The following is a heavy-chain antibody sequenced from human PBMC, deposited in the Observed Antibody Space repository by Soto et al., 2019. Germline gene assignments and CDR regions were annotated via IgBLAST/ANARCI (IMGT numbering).Heavy chain of an antibody. CDR3: ARDRGYTYGFDF. Sequence: PGGSLRLSCAASGLTFTSYSMNWVRQAPGKGLEWVSFISSSSSTIYYADSVKGRFTISRDNAKNSLYLQMNSLRDVDTAVYYCARDRGYTYGFDFWGQGALVTVSS. D-gene: IGHD5-18*01. V-gene: IGHV3-48*02. CDR1: GLTFTSYS. CDR2: ISSSSSTI. J-gene: IGHJ4*02.